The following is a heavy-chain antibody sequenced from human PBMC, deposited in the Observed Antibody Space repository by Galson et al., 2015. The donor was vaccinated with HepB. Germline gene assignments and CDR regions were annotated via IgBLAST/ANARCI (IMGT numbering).Heavy chain of an antibody. J-gene: IGHJ4*02. CDR3: AKGGYSGYDGIDY. Sequence: SLRLSCAASGFTFSSYGMHWVRQAPGKGLEWVAVISYDGSNKYYADSVKGRFTISRDNSKNTLYLQMNSLRAEDTAVYYCAKGGYSGYDGIDYWGQGTLVTVSS. D-gene: IGHD5-12*01. V-gene: IGHV3-30*18. CDR2: ISYDGSNK. CDR1: GFTFSSYG.